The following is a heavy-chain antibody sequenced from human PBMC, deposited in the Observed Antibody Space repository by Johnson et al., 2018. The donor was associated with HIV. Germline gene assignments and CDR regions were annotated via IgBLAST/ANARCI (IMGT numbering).Heavy chain of an antibody. V-gene: IGHV3-30-3*01. CDR1: GFTFNRAW. CDR2: ISYDGSNK. Sequence: QVQLVESGGGLVKPGGSLRLSCAASGFTFNRAWMSWVRQAPGKGLEWVAVISYDGSNKYYADSVKGRFTISRDNSKNKLFLQMNSLRAEDTAVYYCARDESGSIWAFDIWGQGTMVTVSS. D-gene: IGHD6-13*01. CDR3: ARDESGSIWAFDI. J-gene: IGHJ3*02.